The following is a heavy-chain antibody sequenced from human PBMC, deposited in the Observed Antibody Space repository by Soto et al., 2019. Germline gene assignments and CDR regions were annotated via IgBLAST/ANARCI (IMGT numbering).Heavy chain of an antibody. CDR1: GYTFSDYY. Sequence: QVQVEQSGAEVKKPGASVKVSCKTSGYTFSDYYMHWVRQAPGQGLEWMGWINPNSGNTDYAQKFRGRVTMTRDTSITTDYMELTSLRSDDTAIYYCARDLRGDSNWFDPWGQGTLVTVSS. CDR3: ARDLRGDSNWFDP. V-gene: IGHV1-2*02. J-gene: IGHJ5*02. D-gene: IGHD2-21*02. CDR2: INPNSGNT.